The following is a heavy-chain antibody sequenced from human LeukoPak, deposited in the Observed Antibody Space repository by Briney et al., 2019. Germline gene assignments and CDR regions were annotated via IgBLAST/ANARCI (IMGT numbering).Heavy chain of an antibody. V-gene: IGHV3-20*04. J-gene: IGHJ4*02. CDR3: ARSRGVGATPLSDFDY. Sequence: PGGSLRLSCAASGFTFDDYGMSWVRQAPGKGLEWVSGINWNGGSTGYADSVKGRFTISRDNAKNSLYLQMNSLRAEDTALYYCARSRGVGATPLSDFDYWGQGTLVTVSS. D-gene: IGHD1-26*01. CDR2: INWNGGST. CDR1: GFTFDDYG.